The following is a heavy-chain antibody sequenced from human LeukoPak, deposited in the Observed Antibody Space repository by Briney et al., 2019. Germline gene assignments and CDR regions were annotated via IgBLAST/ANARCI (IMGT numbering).Heavy chain of an antibody. CDR3: TTDYEGKFDYYGMDV. CDR2: IKSKTDGGTT. J-gene: IGHJ6*02. CDR1: GFTFSNAW. V-gene: IGHV3-15*01. Sequence: PGGSLGLSCAASGFTFSNAWMSWVRQAPGKGLEWVGRIKSKTDGGTTDYAAPVKGRFTISRDDSKNTLYLQMNSLKTEDTAVYYCTTDYEGKFDYYGMDVWGQGTTVTVSS. D-gene: IGHD3-16*01.